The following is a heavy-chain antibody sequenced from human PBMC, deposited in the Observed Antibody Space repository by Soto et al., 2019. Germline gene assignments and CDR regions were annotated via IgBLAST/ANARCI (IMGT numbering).Heavy chain of an antibody. CDR3: VRDLDGSGSYYTDY. CDR2: TRPNNGNT. V-gene: IGHV1-18*01. D-gene: IGHD3-10*01. Sequence: APVKVSCKASGYTFSIYGINWVRQAPGQGLEWMGWTRPNNGNTKYAQNLQGRVTMTTDTSTSTAYMELRSLRPDDTAVYYCVRDLDGSGSYYTDYWGQGTLVTVSS. CDR1: GYTFSIYG. J-gene: IGHJ4*02.